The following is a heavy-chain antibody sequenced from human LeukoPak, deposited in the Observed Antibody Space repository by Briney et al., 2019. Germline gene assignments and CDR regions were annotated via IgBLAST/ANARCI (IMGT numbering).Heavy chain of an antibody. CDR3: SASKQLWLRGLFDY. CDR1: GDSISTYY. Sequence: PSETLSLTCSVSGDSISTYYWSWIRQPPGKALEWIGYVYYSGSTDYNPSLKSRVTISVDTSKKQLSLNLNSVTAADTAVYYCSASKQLWLRGLFDYWGQGTLVTVSS. D-gene: IGHD5-18*01. CDR2: VYYSGST. J-gene: IGHJ4*02. V-gene: IGHV4-59*01.